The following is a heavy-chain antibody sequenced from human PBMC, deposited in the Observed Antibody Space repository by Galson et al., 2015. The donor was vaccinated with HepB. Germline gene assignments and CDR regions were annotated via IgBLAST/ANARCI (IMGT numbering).Heavy chain of an antibody. CDR3: VRRATVAPGTD. CDR2: ISSNGGGT. CDR1: GFTFSSYS. V-gene: IGHV3-64D*06. Sequence: SLRLSCAASGFTFSSYSMHWVRQAPGKGLEYVSVISSNGGGTYYTDSVKGRFTISRDNSKNTLYLQMSSLRPEDTAVYYCVRRATVAPGTDWGQGTLVTVSS. J-gene: IGHJ4*02. D-gene: IGHD1-26*01.